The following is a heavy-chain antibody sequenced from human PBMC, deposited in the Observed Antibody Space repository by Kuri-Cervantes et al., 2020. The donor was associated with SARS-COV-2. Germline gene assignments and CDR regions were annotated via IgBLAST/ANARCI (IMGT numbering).Heavy chain of an antibody. J-gene: IGHJ5*02. D-gene: IGHD2-2*01. V-gene: IGHV1-2*02. CDR1: GYTFTGYY. Sequence: ASVKVSCKASGYTFTGYYMHWVRQAPGQGLEWMGWINPNSGGTNYAQKFQGRVTMTRDTSISTAYMDLSRLRSDDTAVYYCARETELYCSGTSCHPYNWFDPWGQGTLVTVSS. CDR3: ARETELYCSGTSCHPYNWFDP. CDR2: INPNSGGT.